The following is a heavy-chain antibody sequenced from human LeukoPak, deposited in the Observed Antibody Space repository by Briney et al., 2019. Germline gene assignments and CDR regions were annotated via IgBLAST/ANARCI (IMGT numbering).Heavy chain of an antibody. CDR3: AKSLGNQGVIDY. Sequence: GGSLRLSCAASGFIVRNHAMNWVRQAPGQGLEWVSGVSASGGSTFNTDSVKGRFSISRDNSKNTLYLEMNSLRPEDTALYYCAKSLGNQGVIDYWGQGTLVTVSS. D-gene: IGHD3-10*01. J-gene: IGHJ4*02. CDR2: VSASGGST. V-gene: IGHV3-23*01. CDR1: GFIVRNHA.